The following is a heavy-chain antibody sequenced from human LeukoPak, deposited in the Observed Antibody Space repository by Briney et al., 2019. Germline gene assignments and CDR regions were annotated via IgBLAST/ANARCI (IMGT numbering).Heavy chain of an antibody. D-gene: IGHD2-2*01. J-gene: IGHJ6*04. CDR2: INHSGST. Sequence: SETLSLTCAVYGVSFSGYYWSWIRQPPGKGLEWIGEINHSGSTNYNPSLKSRATISVDTSKNQFSLKLSSVTAADTAVYYCARGRGYCSSTSCYRLYYYYYGMDVWGKGTTVTVSS. CDR3: ARGRGYCSSTSCYRLYYYYYGMDV. CDR1: GVSFSGYY. V-gene: IGHV4-34*01.